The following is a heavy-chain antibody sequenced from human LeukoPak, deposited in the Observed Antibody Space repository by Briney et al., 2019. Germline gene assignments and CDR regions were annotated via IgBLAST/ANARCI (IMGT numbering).Heavy chain of an antibody. V-gene: IGHV3-30*02. CDR2: IRYDGSNK. CDR3: AKGPVNYYDGDPSFDY. J-gene: IGHJ4*02. D-gene: IGHD3-22*01. CDR1: GFTFSSYG. Sequence: GGSLRLSCAASGFTFSSYGMNWVRQAPGKGLEWVAFIRYDGSNKYYADSVKGRFTISRDNSKNTLYLQMNSLRAEDTAVYYCAKGPVNYYDGDPSFDYWGQGTLVTVSS.